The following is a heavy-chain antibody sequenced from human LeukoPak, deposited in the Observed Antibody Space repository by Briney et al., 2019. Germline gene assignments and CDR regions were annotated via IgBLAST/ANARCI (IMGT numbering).Heavy chain of an antibody. CDR1: GFSLGTSGVG. CDR3: AHLGVVVPAGLSNWFDP. CDR2: LYWDDDK. V-gene: IGHV2-5*02. Sequence: KESGPTLVKPTQTLTLTCTFSGFSLGTSGVGVGWIRQPPGKALERLALLYWDDDKRYSPSLKSRLTITKDTSKNQVVLTMTNMDPVDTATYYCAHLGVVVPAGLSNWFDPWGQGTLVTVSS. D-gene: IGHD2-2*01. J-gene: IGHJ5*02.